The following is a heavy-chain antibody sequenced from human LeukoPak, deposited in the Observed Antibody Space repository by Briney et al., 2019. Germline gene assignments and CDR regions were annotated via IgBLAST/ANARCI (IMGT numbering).Heavy chain of an antibody. CDR2: INPNSGGT. CDR1: GYTFTGCY. J-gene: IGHJ6*03. Sequence: GASVKVSCKASGYTFTGCYMHWVRQAPGQGLEWMGWINPNSGGTNYAQKFQGRVTMTRDTSISTAYMELSRLRSDDTAVYYCARDVNSGSYYYYYYMDVWGKGTTVTVSS. CDR3: ARDVNSGSYYYYYYMDV. V-gene: IGHV1-2*02. D-gene: IGHD1-1*01.